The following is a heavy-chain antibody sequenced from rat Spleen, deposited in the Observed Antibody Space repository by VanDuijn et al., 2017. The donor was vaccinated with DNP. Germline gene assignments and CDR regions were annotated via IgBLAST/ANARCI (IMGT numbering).Heavy chain of an antibody. V-gene: IGHV1-43*01. CDR1: GYTFTSYY. Sequence: QVQLQQSGTALAKPGSSVRISCEASGYTFTSYYISWIKQTTGQALEWTGYIDPGSGGTKYNEKFKGKATLTVDKSSTTAYMQLSSLTPVDTAVYYCARGPRTGGFAYWGQGTLVTVSS. CDR3: ARGPRTGGFAY. CDR2: IDPGSGGT. J-gene: IGHJ3*01. D-gene: IGHD4-1*01.